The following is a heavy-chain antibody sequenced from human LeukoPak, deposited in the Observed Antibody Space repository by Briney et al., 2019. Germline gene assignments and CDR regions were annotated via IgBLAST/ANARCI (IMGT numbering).Heavy chain of an antibody. CDR3: ARGGGAYCGDDCRRTLDY. V-gene: IGHV4-59*01. CDR1: GGSISSYY. Sequence: PSETLSLTCTVSGGSISSYYWSWIRQPPGKGLEWIGYIYYSGSTNYNPSLKSRVTISVDTSKNQFSLKLSSVTAADTAVYYCARGGGAYCGDDCRRTLDYWGQGTLVTVSS. D-gene: IGHD2-21*02. CDR2: IYYSGST. J-gene: IGHJ4*02.